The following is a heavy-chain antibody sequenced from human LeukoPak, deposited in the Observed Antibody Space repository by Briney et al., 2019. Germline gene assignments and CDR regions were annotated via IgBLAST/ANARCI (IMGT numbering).Heavy chain of an antibody. Sequence: SQTLSLTCTVSGGSISSGGYYWSWIRQPPGKGLEWIGYIYHSGSTYYNPSLKSRVTISVDRSKNQFSLKLSSVTAADTAVYYCARVGSNYYDSSDWFDPWGQGTLVTVSS. CDR3: ARVGSNYYDSSDWFDP. V-gene: IGHV4-30-2*01. CDR2: IYHSGST. CDR1: GGSISSGGYY. D-gene: IGHD3-22*01. J-gene: IGHJ5*02.